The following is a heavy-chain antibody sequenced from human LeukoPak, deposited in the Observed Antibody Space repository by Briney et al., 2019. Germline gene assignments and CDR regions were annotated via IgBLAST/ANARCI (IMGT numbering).Heavy chain of an antibody. CDR2: IYPGDSGT. Sequence: GESLDISWKVSGYSFTTYWSGWVRQMRGKGLWWMGIIYPGDSGTRYSPSFQGQVTISADKSITTAYLQWSSLKASDTPMYYCTSLSTQAFDYWGQGTLVTVSS. CDR1: GYSFTTYW. CDR3: TSLSTQAFDY. V-gene: IGHV5-51*02. J-gene: IGHJ4*02.